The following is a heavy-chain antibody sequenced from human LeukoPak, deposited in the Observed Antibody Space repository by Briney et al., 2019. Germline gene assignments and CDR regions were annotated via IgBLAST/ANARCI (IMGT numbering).Heavy chain of an antibody. J-gene: IGHJ4*02. V-gene: IGHV4-34*01. Sequence: SETLSLTCAVYGGSFSGYYWSWIRQPPGKGLEWIGEINHSGSTNYNPSLKSRVTISVDTSKNQFSLKLSSVTAADTAVYYCARVGRYYYDSSGYRKNYFDYWGQGTLVTVSS. CDR3: ARVGRYYYDSSGYRKNYFDY. CDR1: GGSFSGYY. CDR2: INHSGST. D-gene: IGHD3-22*01.